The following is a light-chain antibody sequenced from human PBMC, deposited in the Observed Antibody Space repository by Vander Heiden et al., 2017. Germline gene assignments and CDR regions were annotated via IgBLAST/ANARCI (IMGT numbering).Light chain of an antibody. CDR3: QTWGIGIQV. Sequence: QLALTQPPSASASLGDSVTLTCTRSSGHTTYVIAWHQHQPDKAPRYLMTLYSDGSQTKGDGIPDRFSGSSSGADRYLAISNLQSEDEADYYCQTWGIGIQVFGGGTKLAVL. V-gene: IGLV4-69*01. CDR1: SGHTTYV. J-gene: IGLJ2*01. CDR2: LYSDGSQ.